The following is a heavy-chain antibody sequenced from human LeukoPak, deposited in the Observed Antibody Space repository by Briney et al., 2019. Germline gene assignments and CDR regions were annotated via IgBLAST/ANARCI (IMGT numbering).Heavy chain of an antibody. D-gene: IGHD2-21*01. V-gene: IGHV1-18*01. CDR3: ARDVGLIAPNFDY. J-gene: IGHJ4*02. Sequence: VASVKVSCKASGYTFTYHGITWVRQAPGQGLEWMGWISGFNGNTIYAENLHLQGRVTMTTDTATSTAYLELRSLTSDDTAVYYCARDVGLIAPNFDYWGQGTLITVST. CDR2: ISGFNGNT. CDR1: GYTFTYHG.